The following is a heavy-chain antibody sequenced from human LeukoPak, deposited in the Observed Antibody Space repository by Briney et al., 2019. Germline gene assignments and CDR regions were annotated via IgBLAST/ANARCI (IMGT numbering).Heavy chain of an antibody. D-gene: IGHD2-15*01. Sequence: GGSLRLSCAASGFTSSSYSMNWVRQAPGKGLEWVSSISSSSSYIYYADSVKGRFTISRDNAKNSLYLQMNSLRAEDTAVYYCARVLRYCSGGNCYSGGLGYMDVWGKGTTVTISS. CDR2: ISSSSSYI. J-gene: IGHJ6*03. CDR3: ARVLRYCSGGNCYSGGLGYMDV. V-gene: IGHV3-21*04. CDR1: GFTSSSYS.